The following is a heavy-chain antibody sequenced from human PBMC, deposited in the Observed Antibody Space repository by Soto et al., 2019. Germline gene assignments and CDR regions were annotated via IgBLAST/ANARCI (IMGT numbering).Heavy chain of an antibody. V-gene: IGHV4-59*01. Sequence: SETLSLTCTVSCGSISSYYWSWIRQPPGKGLEWIGYIYYSGSTNYNPSLKSRVTISVDTSKNQFSLKLSSVTAADTAVYYCAREGKYCSGGSCSDAFDIWGQGTMVIVSS. CDR1: CGSISSYY. CDR3: AREGKYCSGGSCSDAFDI. CDR2: IYYSGST. D-gene: IGHD2-15*01. J-gene: IGHJ3*02.